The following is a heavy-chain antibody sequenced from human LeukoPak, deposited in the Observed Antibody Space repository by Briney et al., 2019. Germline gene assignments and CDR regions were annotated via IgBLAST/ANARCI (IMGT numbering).Heavy chain of an antibody. V-gene: IGHV3-7*03. CDR3: ATIAVEVCYYY. Sequence: GGSLRLSCAASGSTFSSYWMSWVRQAPGKGLEWVANIKQDGREKYYVDSVKGRFTISRDNAKNSLYLQMNSLRAEDTAVYYCATIAVEVCYYYWGQGTLVTVSS. CDR2: IKQDGREK. CDR1: GSTFSSYW. D-gene: IGHD2-21*02. J-gene: IGHJ4*02.